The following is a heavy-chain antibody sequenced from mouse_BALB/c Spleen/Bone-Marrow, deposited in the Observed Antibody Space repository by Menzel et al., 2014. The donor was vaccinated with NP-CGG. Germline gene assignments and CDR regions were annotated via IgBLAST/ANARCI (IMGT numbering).Heavy chain of an antibody. V-gene: IGHV1S41*01. Sequence: DLVKPGASVKLSCKASGYTFTSYWINWIKQRPGQGLEWMGRIAPGSGNIYYNEMFKGKATLTVDTSSSTAYIQLSSLSSEYSAVYFCARRGTTGWFAYWGQGTLVTVSA. CDR1: GYTFTSYW. J-gene: IGHJ3*01. D-gene: IGHD1-1*01. CDR3: ARRGTTGWFAY. CDR2: IAPGSGNI.